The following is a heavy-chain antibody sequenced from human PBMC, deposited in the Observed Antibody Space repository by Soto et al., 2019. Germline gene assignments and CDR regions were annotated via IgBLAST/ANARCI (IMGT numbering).Heavy chain of an antibody. J-gene: IGHJ4*02. V-gene: IGHV3-30-3*01. D-gene: IGHD3-3*01. CDR3: ARDVYYDFWSGFNTHPYYFDD. Sequence: QVQLVESGGGVVQPGRSLRLSCAASGFTFSRHPMHWVRQAPGKGLEWVAAISDDGSNTYYADSVKGRFTISRDNSKNTLYLQMNSLSSEDTAVHHCARDVYYDFWSGFNTHPYYFDDWGQGTLVTVSS. CDR2: ISDDGSNT. CDR1: GFTFSRHP.